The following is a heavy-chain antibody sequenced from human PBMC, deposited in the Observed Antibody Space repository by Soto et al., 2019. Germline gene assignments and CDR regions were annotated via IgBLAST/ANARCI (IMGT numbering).Heavy chain of an antibody. D-gene: IGHD2-2*01. J-gene: IGHJ5*02. Sequence: QLQLQESGPGLVKPSGTLSLTCSVSGASINTSPYYWGWIRQPPGGGLEWIGSVFSTGSTYYNPSLKGRVTVSVDASGNEVSLKVYSVTAADTAVYYCAKHKVEYANSGLDRWGQGTLVAVSS. CDR1: GASINTSPYY. V-gene: IGHV4-39*01. CDR3: AKHKVEYANSGLDR. CDR2: VFSTGST.